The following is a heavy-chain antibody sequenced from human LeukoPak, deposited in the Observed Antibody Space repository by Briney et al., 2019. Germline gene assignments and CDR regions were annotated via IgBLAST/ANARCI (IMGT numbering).Heavy chain of an antibody. Sequence: SSETLSLTCTVSGGSISSSSYYWGWIRQPPGKGLEWIGSIYYSGSTYYNPSLKSRVTISVDTSKNQFSLKLSSVTAADTAVYYCARGDTWIQLYDAFDIWGQGTMVTVSS. D-gene: IGHD5-18*01. CDR3: ARGDTWIQLYDAFDI. J-gene: IGHJ3*02. CDR2: IYYSGST. CDR1: GGSISSSSYY. V-gene: IGHV4-39*07.